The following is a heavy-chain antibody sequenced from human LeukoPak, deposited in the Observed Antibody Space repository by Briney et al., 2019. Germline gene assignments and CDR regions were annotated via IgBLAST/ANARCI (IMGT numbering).Heavy chain of an antibody. CDR1: GFTFSSYW. Sequence: GGSLRLSCAASGFTFSSYWMHWVRQAPGKGLVWVSRINSDGSSTSYADSVKGRFTISRDNAKNTLYLQMNSLRAEDTAVYYGARGVTGWEPSDYWGQGTLVTVSS. CDR2: INSDGSST. J-gene: IGHJ4*02. V-gene: IGHV3-74*01. CDR3: ARGVTGWEPSDY. D-gene: IGHD1-26*01.